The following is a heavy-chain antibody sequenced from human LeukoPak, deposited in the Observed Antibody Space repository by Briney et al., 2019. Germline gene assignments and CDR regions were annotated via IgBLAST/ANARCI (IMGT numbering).Heavy chain of an antibody. CDR2: IIPILGIA. V-gene: IGHV1-69*04. J-gene: IGHJ6*02. Sequence: ASVKVSCKASGGTFSSYAISWVRQAPGQGLEWMGRIIPILGIANYAQKFQGRVTITADKSTSTAYMELSSLRSEDTAVYYCAKDSQAGGDPNYYYYYGMDVWGQGTTVTVSS. CDR1: GGTFSSYA. D-gene: IGHD2-21*02. CDR3: AKDSQAGGDPNYYYYYGMDV.